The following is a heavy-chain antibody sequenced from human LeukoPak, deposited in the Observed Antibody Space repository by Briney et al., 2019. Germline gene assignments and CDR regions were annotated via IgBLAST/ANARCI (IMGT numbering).Heavy chain of an antibody. V-gene: IGHV3-48*03. CDR1: GFTFSSSE. Sequence: GGSLRLSCAASGFTFSSSEMNWVRQAPGKGLEWVSYISSSGSTIYYADSVKGRFTISRDNAKNSLYLQMNSLRAEDTAVYYCARVLCYDSSGYCDYWGQGTLVTVSS. D-gene: IGHD3-22*01. CDR3: ARVLCYDSSGYCDY. CDR2: ISSSGSTI. J-gene: IGHJ4*02.